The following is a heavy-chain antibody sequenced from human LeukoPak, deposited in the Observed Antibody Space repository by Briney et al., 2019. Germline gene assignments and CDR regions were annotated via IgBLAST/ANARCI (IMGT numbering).Heavy chain of an antibody. CDR1: GYTFTRYY. Sequence: ASVKVSCKASGYTFTRYYIHWVRQAPGQGLEWMGIINASGGSTNYAQRFQGRVTMTTDTSTATAYMELRSLRLNDTAVYFCARARPGAYCGTTSCFSDYWGQGTLVTVSS. J-gene: IGHJ4*02. D-gene: IGHD2-2*01. CDR2: INASGGST. V-gene: IGHV1-46*01. CDR3: ARARPGAYCGTTSCFSDY.